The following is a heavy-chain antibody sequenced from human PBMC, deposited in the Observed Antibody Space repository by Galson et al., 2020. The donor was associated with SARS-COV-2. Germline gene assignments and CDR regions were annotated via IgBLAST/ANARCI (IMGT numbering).Heavy chain of an antibody. V-gene: IGHV1-69*13. CDR2: IIPIFGTA. CDR1: GGTFSSYA. D-gene: IGHD6-6*01. J-gene: IGHJ3*02. CDR3: ARDCGSIAVCEYLDAFDI. Sequence: SVKVSCKASGGTFSSYAISWVRQAPGQELEWMGGIIPIFGTANYAQKFQGRVTITADESTSTAYMELSSLRSEDTAVYYCARDCGSIAVCEYLDAFDIWGQGTMVTVSS.